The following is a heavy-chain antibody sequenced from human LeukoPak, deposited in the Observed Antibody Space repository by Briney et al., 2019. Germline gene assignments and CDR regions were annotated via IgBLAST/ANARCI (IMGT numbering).Heavy chain of an antibody. CDR1: GFTFSDYY. Sequence: GSLRLSCAASGFTFSDYYMSWIRQAPGKGLEWVSYISSSGSTIYYADSVKGRFTISRDNAKNSLYLQMNSLRAEDTAVYYCARVYSSSWYADYWGQGTLATVSS. CDR3: ARVYSSSWYADY. V-gene: IGHV3-11*01. D-gene: IGHD6-13*01. J-gene: IGHJ4*02. CDR2: ISSSGSTI.